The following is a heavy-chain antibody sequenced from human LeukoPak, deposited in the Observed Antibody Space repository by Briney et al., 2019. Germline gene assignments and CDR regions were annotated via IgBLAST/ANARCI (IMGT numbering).Heavy chain of an antibody. D-gene: IGHD4-23*01. CDR3: ATFSYAGNAGGSVGP. CDR2: ISSSGSTA. CDR1: GFIFSNYE. V-gene: IGHV3-48*03. Sequence: GGSLRLSCAASGFIFSNYEMNWVRQAPGKGLEWVAFISSSGSTAYYADSVKGRFVISKDNAKNSLDLEMHSLRAEDTAVYYCATFSYAGNAGGSVGPWGQGTLVTVSS. J-gene: IGHJ5*02.